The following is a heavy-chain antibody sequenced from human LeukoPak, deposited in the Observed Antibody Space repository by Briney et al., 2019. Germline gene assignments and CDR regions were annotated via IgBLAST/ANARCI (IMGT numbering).Heavy chain of an antibody. Sequence: SETLSLTCAVSGVSISDYYWTWIRQPPGKGLEWVGYIFYSGSTDSNPSLKSRVTISLDTSKNQLSLKLNSVTAADTAVYFCARRSHLGIEDSWGQGTLVIVSS. CDR3: ARRSHLGIEDS. CDR1: GVSISDYY. CDR2: IFYSGST. V-gene: IGHV4-59*08. D-gene: IGHD7-27*01. J-gene: IGHJ4*02.